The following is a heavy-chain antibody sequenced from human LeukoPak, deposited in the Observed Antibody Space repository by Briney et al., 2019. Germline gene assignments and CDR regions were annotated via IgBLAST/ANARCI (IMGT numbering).Heavy chain of an antibody. V-gene: IGHV2-5*01. CDR3: AHEAGFLEWLLSDPNFDY. Sequence: SGPTLVNPTQTLTLTCTCYAFSLSNSGVGVGWIRQPPGKALYRLACIYWNDDKRYSPSLKSRLTITKDTSKNQVVLTMTNMDPVDTATYYCAHEAGFLEWLLSDPNFDYWGQGTLVTVSS. J-gene: IGHJ4*02. D-gene: IGHD3-3*01. CDR2: IYWNDDK. CDR1: AFSLSNSGVG.